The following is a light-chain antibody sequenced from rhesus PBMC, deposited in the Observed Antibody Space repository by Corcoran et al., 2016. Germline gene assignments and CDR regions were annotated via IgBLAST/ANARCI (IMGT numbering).Light chain of an antibody. J-gene: IGKJ1*01. CDR1: QSLLDSEDGNTY. CDR2: EVS. Sequence: DIVMTQTPLSLPVTPGEPASISCRSSQSLLDSEDGNTYLDWYLQKPGQSPQLLIYEVSNRASGVPERFSGSGSETEFTLKISRVGAEDVGVYYCMQALEFPWTFGQGTKVEIK. CDR3: MQALEFPWT. V-gene: IGKV2-104*02.